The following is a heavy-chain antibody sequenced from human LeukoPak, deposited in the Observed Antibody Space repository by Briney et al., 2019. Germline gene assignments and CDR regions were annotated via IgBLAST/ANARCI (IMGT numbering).Heavy chain of an antibody. CDR3: ARDRDYSGSGSPDS. Sequence: GSLRLSCAASGFTISNNYMNWVRQAPGKGPEWVSVIYDGGITYYVDSVKGRFTISRDDSKNTLHLQMNSLRVDDTAVYYCARDRDYSGSGSPDSWGQGTLVTVSS. J-gene: IGHJ4*02. CDR2: IYDGGIT. CDR1: GFTISNNY. V-gene: IGHV3-66*01. D-gene: IGHD3-10*01.